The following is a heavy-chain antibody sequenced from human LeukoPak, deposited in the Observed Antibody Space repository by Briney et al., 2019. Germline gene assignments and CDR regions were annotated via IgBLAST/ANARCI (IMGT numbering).Heavy chain of an antibody. CDR1: GGSISSYY. D-gene: IGHD3-22*01. CDR3: ARVTGYIVEDYFDY. Sequence: SETLSLTCTVSGGSISSYYWSWIRQPPGKGLEWIGYIHYSGSTNYNPSLKSRVTISVDTSKNQFSLKLSSVTAADTAVYYCARVTGYIVEDYFDYWGQGTLVTVSS. CDR2: IHYSGST. V-gene: IGHV4-59*01. J-gene: IGHJ4*02.